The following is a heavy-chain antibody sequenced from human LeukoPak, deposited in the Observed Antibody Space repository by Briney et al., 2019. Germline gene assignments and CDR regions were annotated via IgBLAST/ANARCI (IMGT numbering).Heavy chain of an antibody. D-gene: IGHD3-16*01. J-gene: IGHJ4*02. V-gene: IGHV1-69*11. CDR3: ARDPQGGVPPGQFDY. CDR1: GGTFSSHA. Sequence: SVKVSCKASGGTFSSHAINWVRQAPGQGLEWMGMINPSGGAPNYAQKFQGRVTITADESTSTAYMELSSLRSEDTAVYYCARDPQGGVPPGQFDYWGQGTLVTVSS. CDR2: INPSGGAP.